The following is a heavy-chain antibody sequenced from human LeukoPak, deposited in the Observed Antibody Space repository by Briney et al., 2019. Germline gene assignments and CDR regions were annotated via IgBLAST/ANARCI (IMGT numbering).Heavy chain of an antibody. CDR2: IHYSGSS. J-gene: IGHJ5*02. Sequence: PSETLSLTCTVSGGSISSGDYYWNWIRQPPEKGLEWIGYIHYSGSSYYNPSLKSRVTISVDTSKNQFSLKLSSVTAADTAVYYCAREENYDPNWFDPWGQGTLVTVSS. D-gene: IGHD3-22*01. V-gene: IGHV4-30-4*01. CDR3: AREENYDPNWFDP. CDR1: GGSISSGDYY.